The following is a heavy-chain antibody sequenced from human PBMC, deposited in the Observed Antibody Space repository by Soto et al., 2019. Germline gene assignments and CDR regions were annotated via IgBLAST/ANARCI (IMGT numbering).Heavy chain of an antibody. CDR2: INTSGRTT. CDR1: GFTLGSYE. J-gene: IGHJ4*02. D-gene: IGHD3-22*01. CDR3: ARDYYDSSGYYYEAY. V-gene: IGHV3-48*03. Sequence: GGSLRLSCAASGFTLGSYEMNWVRQAPGKGLEWVSYINTSGRTTYYADSVKGRFTISRDNAKNSLYLQMNSLRAEDTAVYYCARDYYDSSGYYYEAYWGQGTLVTVSS.